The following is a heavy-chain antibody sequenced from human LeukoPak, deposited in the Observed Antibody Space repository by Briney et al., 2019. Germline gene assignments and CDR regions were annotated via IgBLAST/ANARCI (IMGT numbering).Heavy chain of an antibody. CDR1: GGSISSYY. CDR2: INHSGST. J-gene: IGHJ5*02. CDR3: ARRLSSSWPNWFDP. Sequence: PSETLSLTCTVSGGSISSYYWSWIRQPPGKGLEWIGEINHSGSTNYSPSLKSRVTISVDTSKNQFSLKLSSVTAADTAVYYCARRLSSSWPNWFDPWGQGTLVTVSS. D-gene: IGHD6-13*01. V-gene: IGHV4-34*01.